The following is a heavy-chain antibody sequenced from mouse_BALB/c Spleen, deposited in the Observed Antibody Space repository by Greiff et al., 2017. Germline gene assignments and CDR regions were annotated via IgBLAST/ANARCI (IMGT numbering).Heavy chain of an antibody. V-gene: IGHV1-87*01. CDR2: IYPGDGDT. D-gene: IGHD1-1*01. J-gene: IGHJ2*01. CDR3: ASYYYDFDY. Sequence: QVQLKESGAELARPGASVKLSCKASGYTFTSYWMQWVKQRPGQGLEWIGAIYPGDGDTRYTQKFKGKATLIADKSSSTAYMQLSSLASEDSAVYYCASYYYDFDYWGQGTTLTVSS. CDR1: GYTFTSYW.